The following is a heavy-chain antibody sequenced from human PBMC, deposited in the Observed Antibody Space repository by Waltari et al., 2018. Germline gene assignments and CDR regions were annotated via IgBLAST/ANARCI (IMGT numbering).Heavy chain of an antibody. V-gene: IGHV4-34*01. CDR1: GGSFSGYY. CDR3: ARAGYYYGSGSYYNDPPLGY. Sequence: QVQLQQWGAGLLKPSETLSLTCAVYGGSFSGYYWSWIRQPPGKGLAWIGEINPIGSTNYNPSLKSGGTIAVDTSKNQFVLKLSSVTAADTAVYYCARAGYYYGSGSYYNDPPLGYWGQGTLVTVSS. J-gene: IGHJ4*02. D-gene: IGHD3-10*01. CDR2: INPIGST.